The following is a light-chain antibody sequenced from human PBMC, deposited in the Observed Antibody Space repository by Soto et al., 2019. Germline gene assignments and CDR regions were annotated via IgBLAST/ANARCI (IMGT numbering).Light chain of an antibody. CDR2: GNS. CDR1: SSNIGAGYD. Sequence: QSVLTQPPSVSGAPGQRVTISCTGSSSNIGAGYDVHWYQQLPGTAPKLLIYGNSNRPSGVPDRFSGSKSGTSASLAITGLQAEDEPDYYCQSYDSSLRVVVFGGGTKLTVL. V-gene: IGLV1-40*01. CDR3: QSYDSSLRVVV. J-gene: IGLJ2*01.